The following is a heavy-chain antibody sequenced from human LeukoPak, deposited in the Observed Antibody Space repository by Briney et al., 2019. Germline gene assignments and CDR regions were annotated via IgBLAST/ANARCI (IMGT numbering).Heavy chain of an antibody. J-gene: IGHJ4*02. CDR1: GGSFSGYY. D-gene: IGHD2-15*01. V-gene: IGHV4-34*01. Sequence: SETLSLTCAVYGGSFSGYYWSWIRQPPGKGLEWIGEVNHSGGTNYNPSLKSRVTISVDTSKNQFSLKLSSVTAADTAVYYCARIPLGYCSGGSCYSADWGQGTLVTVSS. CDR3: ARIPLGYCSGGSCYSAD. CDR2: VNHSGGT.